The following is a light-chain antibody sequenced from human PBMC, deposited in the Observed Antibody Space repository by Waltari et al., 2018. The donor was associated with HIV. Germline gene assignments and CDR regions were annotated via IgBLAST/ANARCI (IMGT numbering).Light chain of an antibody. CDR2: EVS. CDR1: SSDVGGYNY. V-gene: IGLV2-14*01. Sequence: QSALTQPASVSGSPGQSITISCTGTSSDVGGYNYVSWYQQHPGKAPKLMIYEVSNRPSGVSNRFSGSKSGNTASLTISGLQAEDEADCYCSSYISSSTLLFGGGTKLTVL. J-gene: IGLJ2*01. CDR3: SSYISSSTLL.